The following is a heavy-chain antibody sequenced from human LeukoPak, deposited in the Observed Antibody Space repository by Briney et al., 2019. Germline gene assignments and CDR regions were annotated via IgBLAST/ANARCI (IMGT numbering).Heavy chain of an antibody. V-gene: IGHV4-59*08. J-gene: IGHJ3*02. CDR3: ASTSNYAFNI. CDR1: GGSISSYY. CDR2: IYYSGST. Sequence: SGTLSLTCTVSGGSISSYYWSWIRQPPGQGLEWIGYIYYSGSTNSNPSLKSRVTISVDTSKNQFSLKVRSVTAADTAVYYCASTSNYAFNIWGQGTMVTVSS. D-gene: IGHD5-24*01.